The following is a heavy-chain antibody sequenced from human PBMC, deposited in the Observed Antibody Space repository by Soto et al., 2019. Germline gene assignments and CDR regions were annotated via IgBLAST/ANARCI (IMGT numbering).Heavy chain of an antibody. CDR3: AKSHTTSGWYVTTDY. V-gene: IGHV3-9*01. CDR2: ISWNSGSI. J-gene: IGHJ4*02. CDR1: GFTFGDYA. Sequence: GGTLRLSCSASGFTFGDYAMRWFRQAPGKGLEWVSAISWNSGSIDYADSVKGRFTISRDNAKNSLYLQMNSLRAEDTALYYCAKSHTTSGWYVTTDYWGQGTRVTVSS. D-gene: IGHD6-19*01.